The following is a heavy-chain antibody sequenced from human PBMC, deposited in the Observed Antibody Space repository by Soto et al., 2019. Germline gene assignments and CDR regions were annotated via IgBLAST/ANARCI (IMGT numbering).Heavy chain of an antibody. CDR1: GSSISSSSYY. V-gene: IGHV4-39*01. Sequence: SETLSLTCTVSGSSISSSSYYWGWIRQPPGKGLEWIGSIYYSGSTYYNPSLKSRVTISVDTSKNQFSLKLSSVTAADTAVYYCARGITGAYYYYYGMDVWGQGTTVTVSS. D-gene: IGHD1-20*01. CDR2: IYYSGST. J-gene: IGHJ6*02. CDR3: ARGITGAYYYYYGMDV.